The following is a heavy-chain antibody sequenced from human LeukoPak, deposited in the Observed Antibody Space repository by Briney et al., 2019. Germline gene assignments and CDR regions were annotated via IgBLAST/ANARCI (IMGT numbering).Heavy chain of an antibody. J-gene: IGHJ4*02. Sequence: RSLLLYCAWFDFTFSPYAIHGVGQSPGKGLEGETEISYDGSTKHYEDSVKGRFTISRDDSKSTLYLQMNSLRAEDTAVYYCARDGVAAAGNFNFDYWGQGTLVTVSS. V-gene: IGHV3-30*04. CDR1: DFTFSPYA. D-gene: IGHD6-13*01. CDR3: ARDGVAAAGNFNFDY. CDR2: ISYDGSTK.